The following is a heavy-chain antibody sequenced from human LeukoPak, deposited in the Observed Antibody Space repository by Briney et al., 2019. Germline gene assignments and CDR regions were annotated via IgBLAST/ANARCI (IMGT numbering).Heavy chain of an antibody. CDR2: ISAGGDTI. D-gene: IGHD2-2*01. Sequence: GGSLRLSCAASEFSFNNYAMSWVRQAPGKGLEWVSAISAGGDTIYYADSVKGRFTISRDNSKNTLYLQMNSLRADDTALYYCAKTRDYFDYWGQGALVTVSS. CDR3: AKTRDYFDY. J-gene: IGHJ4*02. V-gene: IGHV3-23*01. CDR1: EFSFNNYA.